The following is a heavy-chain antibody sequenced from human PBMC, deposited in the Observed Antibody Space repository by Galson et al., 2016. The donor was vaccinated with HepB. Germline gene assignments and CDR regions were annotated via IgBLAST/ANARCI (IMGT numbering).Heavy chain of an antibody. CDR2: IFYSGIT. Sequence: ETLSLTCAVSSGSISSSTYYWGGIRQPPGKGLEWIGSIFYSGITYYNPSLTSRVTISLDTSKNQVSLRLSSVTAADTALYYCARDMVRDSSPYYYYYGLDVWGQGTTVTVSS. J-gene: IGHJ6*02. CDR3: ARDMVRDSSPYYYYYGLDV. D-gene: IGHD3-10*01. CDR1: SGSISSSTYY. V-gene: IGHV4-39*07.